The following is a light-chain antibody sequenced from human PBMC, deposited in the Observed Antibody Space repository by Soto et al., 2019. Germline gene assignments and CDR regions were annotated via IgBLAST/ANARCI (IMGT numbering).Light chain of an antibody. Sequence: DIQVTQSPSFMSASVGDRVTITCRASHGISSDLAWYQQKPGKAPTLLIYDASNLQSVVPSRFSGSGSGTEYSLPISSLQAEDISTYNCQHLHHYPPTYGGGTKVEI. CDR2: DAS. CDR1: HGISSD. CDR3: QHLHHYPPT. J-gene: IGKJ4*01. V-gene: IGKV1-9*01.